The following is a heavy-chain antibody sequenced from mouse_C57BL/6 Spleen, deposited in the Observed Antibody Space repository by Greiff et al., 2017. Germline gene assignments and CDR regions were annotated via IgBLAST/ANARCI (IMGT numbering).Heavy chain of an antibody. Sequence: QVQLKQPGAELVKPGASVKLSCKASGYTFTSYWMHWVKQRPGQGLEWIGMIHPNSGSTNYNEKFKSKATLTVDKSSSTAYMQLSSLTSEDSAVYYCARQLRLRDYFDYWGQGTTLTVSS. J-gene: IGHJ2*01. CDR1: GYTFTSYW. CDR3: ARQLRLRDYFDY. CDR2: IHPNSGST. V-gene: IGHV1-64*01. D-gene: IGHD3-2*02.